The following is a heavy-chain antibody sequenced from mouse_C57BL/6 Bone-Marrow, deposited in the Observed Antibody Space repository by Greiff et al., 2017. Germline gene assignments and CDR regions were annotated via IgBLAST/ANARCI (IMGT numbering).Heavy chain of an antibody. D-gene: IGHD1-1*01. J-gene: IGHJ2*01. CDR3: ARQCYGLDY. V-gene: IGHV5-12*01. Sequence: EVQGVESGGGLVQPGGSLKLSCAASGFTFSDYYMYWVRQTPEKRLEWVAYISNGGGSTYYPDTVKGRFTISRDNAKNTLYLQMSRLKSEDTAMYYCARQCYGLDYWGQGTTLTVSS. CDR2: ISNGGGST. CDR1: GFTFSDYY.